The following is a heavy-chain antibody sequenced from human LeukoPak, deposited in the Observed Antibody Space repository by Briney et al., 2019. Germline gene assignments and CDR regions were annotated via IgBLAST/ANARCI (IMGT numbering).Heavy chain of an antibody. V-gene: IGHV4-38-2*02. Sequence: SETLSLTCTVSGYSISSGYYWGWIRQPPGKGLEWIGSIYHSGSTYYNPSLKSRVTISVDTSKNQFSLKLSSVTAADTAVYYCARDLIRYFDWLSDPSDYWGQGTLVTVSS. D-gene: IGHD3-9*01. J-gene: IGHJ4*02. CDR2: IYHSGST. CDR3: ARDLIRYFDWLSDPSDY. CDR1: GYSISSGYY.